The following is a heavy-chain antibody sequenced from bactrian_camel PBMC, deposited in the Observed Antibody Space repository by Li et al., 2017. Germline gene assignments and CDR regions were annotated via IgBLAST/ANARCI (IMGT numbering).Heavy chain of an antibody. CDR3: AARGPYCYTKLSVRDFTY. CDR1: GWTFSRYW. J-gene: IGHJ6*01. V-gene: IGHV3S6*01. D-gene: IGHD2*01. CDR2: IYSDGSNT. Sequence: HVQLVESGGGLVQPGGSLRLSCAYSGWTFSRYWMYWVRQAPGKGLEWVSSIYSDGSNTNYADSVKGRFTISRDGAKNIIALQMDSLKPEDTAMYYCAARGPYCYTKLSVRDFTYWGQGTQVTVS.